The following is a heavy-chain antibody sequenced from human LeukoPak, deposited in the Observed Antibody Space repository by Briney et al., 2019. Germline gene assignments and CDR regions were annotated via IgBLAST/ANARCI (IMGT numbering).Heavy chain of an antibody. CDR3: AKGAFDI. J-gene: IGHJ3*02. V-gene: IGHV3-30*04. Sequence: PGGSLRLSCAASGFTFSSYAMHWVRQAPGKGLEWVAVISYDGSNKYYADSVKGRFTISRDNFKNTLYLQMNSLRAEDTAVYYCAKGAFDIWGQGTMVTVSS. CDR1: GFTFSSYA. CDR2: ISYDGSNK.